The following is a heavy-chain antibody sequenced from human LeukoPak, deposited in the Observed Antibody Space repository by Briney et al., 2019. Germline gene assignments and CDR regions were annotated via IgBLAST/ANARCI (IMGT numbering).Heavy chain of an antibody. Sequence: GGSLRLSCAASGFTFSSYGMHWVRQAPGKGLEWAAVISYDGSNIYYADSVKGRFTISRDNSKNTLYLQMNSLRAEDTAVYYCAKDRDTAMVPGWFDPWGQGTLVTVSS. CDR2: ISYDGSNI. V-gene: IGHV3-30*18. D-gene: IGHD5-18*01. J-gene: IGHJ5*02. CDR3: AKDRDTAMVPGWFDP. CDR1: GFTFSSYG.